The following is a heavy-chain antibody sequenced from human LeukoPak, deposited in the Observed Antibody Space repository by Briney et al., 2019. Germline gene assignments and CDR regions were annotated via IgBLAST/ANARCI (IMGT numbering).Heavy chain of an antibody. D-gene: IGHD6-13*01. CDR3: AKAYSSSWYYGMDV. J-gene: IGHJ6*02. Sequence: LSLTCTVSGGSISSGGYYWSWIRQAPGKGLEWVSYISSSGSTIYYADSVKGRFTISRDNAKNSLYLQMNSLRAEDTAVYYCAKAYSSSWYYGMDVWGQGTTVTVSS. CDR1: GGSISSGGYY. CDR2: ISSSGSTI. V-gene: IGHV3-11*01.